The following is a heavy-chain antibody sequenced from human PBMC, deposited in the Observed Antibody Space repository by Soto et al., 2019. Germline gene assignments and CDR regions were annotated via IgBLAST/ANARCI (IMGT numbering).Heavy chain of an antibody. J-gene: IGHJ4*02. CDR2: IIPILGIA. CDR3: ARAARVATQGNDY. CDR1: GGTFSSYT. V-gene: IGHV1-69*02. Sequence: QVQLVQSGAEVKKPGSSVKVSCKASGGTFSSYTISWVRQAPGQGLEWMGRIIPILGIANYAQKFQGRGTITADKSTSTAYMELSSLRSEDTAVYYCARAARVATQGNDYWGQGTLVTVSS. D-gene: IGHD5-12*01.